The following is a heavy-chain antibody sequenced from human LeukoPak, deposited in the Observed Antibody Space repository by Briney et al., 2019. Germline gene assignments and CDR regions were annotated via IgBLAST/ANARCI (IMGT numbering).Heavy chain of an antibody. Sequence: SETLSLTCTVSGGSLSTDYWSWIRQPPGKGLEWIGYLYYSGNSNYNPSLKSRVTISVDASKNQFSLKLTSVTAADTAVYYCATTFVGDQVPKTLDYWGQGILVTVSS. CDR1: GGSLSTDY. CDR3: ATTFVGDQVPKTLDY. CDR2: LYYSGNS. J-gene: IGHJ4*02. D-gene: IGHD3-10*01. V-gene: IGHV4-59*01.